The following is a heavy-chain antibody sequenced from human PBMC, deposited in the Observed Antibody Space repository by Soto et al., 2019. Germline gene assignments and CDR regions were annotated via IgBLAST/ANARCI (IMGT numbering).Heavy chain of an antibody. V-gene: IGHV4-59*12. D-gene: IGHD6-19*01. CDR2: IYYSGST. Sequence: SETLSLTCTVSGGSISSYYWSWIRQPPGKGLEWIGYIYYSGSTNYNPSLKSRVTISVDKSKNQFSLKLSSVTAADTAVYYCARVRRLSGWYEKGMDVWGQGTTVTVSS. J-gene: IGHJ6*02. CDR1: GGSISSYY. CDR3: ARVRRLSGWYEKGMDV.